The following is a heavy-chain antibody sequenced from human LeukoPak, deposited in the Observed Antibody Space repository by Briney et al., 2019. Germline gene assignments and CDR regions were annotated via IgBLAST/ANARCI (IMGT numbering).Heavy chain of an antibody. Sequence: GESLKISCKGSGYSFTSYWIGWVRQMPGKGLEWMGIIYPGDSDTRYSPSFQGQVTISADKSISTAYLQWSSLKASDTAMYYCARPLPSGIAAAGFDYWGQGTLVTVSS. CDR1: GYSFTSYW. CDR2: IYPGDSDT. D-gene: IGHD6-13*01. J-gene: IGHJ4*02. CDR3: ARPLPSGIAAAGFDY. V-gene: IGHV5-51*01.